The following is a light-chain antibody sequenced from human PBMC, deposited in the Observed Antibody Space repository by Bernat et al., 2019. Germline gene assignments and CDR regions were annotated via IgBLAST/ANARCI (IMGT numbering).Light chain of an antibody. V-gene: IGLV1-51*02. Sequence: QSVLTQPPSVFAAPGQKVTISCSGSSSNIENNDVSWYQQFPGTAPKLLIYESNKRPSGIPDRFSGSKSGTSGTLDITGLQTGDEADYYCGSWDSSLNAGLFGGGTKVTVL. CDR1: SSNIENND. CDR3: GSWDSSLNAGL. CDR2: ESN. J-gene: IGLJ2*01.